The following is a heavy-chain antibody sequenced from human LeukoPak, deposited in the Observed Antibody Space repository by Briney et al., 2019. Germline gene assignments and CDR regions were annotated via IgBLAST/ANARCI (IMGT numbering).Heavy chain of an antibody. D-gene: IGHD3-22*01. CDR1: GGTFSSYA. J-gene: IGHJ2*01. CDR2: IIPIFGTA. Sequence: ASVKVSCKASGGTFSSYAISWVRQAPGQGLEWMGGIIPIFGTANYAQKFQGRVTITADESTSTAYMELSSLRSEDTAVYYCAREGYYDSSGYPNPYWYFDLWGRGTLVTVSS. CDR3: AREGYYDSSGYPNPYWYFDL. V-gene: IGHV1-69*13.